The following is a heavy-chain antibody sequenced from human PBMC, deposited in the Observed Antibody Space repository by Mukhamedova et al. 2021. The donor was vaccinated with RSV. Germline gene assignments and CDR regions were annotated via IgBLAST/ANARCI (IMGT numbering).Heavy chain of an antibody. CDR1: NEA. Sequence: NEANSWVRQAPGQGPEWMGGIIPNFGTPKYSQKFQGRVTITADRSTTTVYMELNSLRPEDTAVYFCASRMNWFDPWGHGTLV. CDR2: IIPNFGTP. V-gene: IGHV1-69*06. J-gene: IGHJ5*02. CDR3: ASRMNWFDP.